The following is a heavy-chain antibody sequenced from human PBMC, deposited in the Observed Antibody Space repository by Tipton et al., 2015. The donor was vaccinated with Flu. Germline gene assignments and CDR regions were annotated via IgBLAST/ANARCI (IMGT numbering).Heavy chain of an antibody. CDR3: ARGLSSGWYSLGYFDY. V-gene: IGHV4-4*08. CDR2: FYTSGGT. J-gene: IGHJ4*02. CDR1: GGSISSYY. D-gene: IGHD6-19*01. Sequence: TLSLTCTVSGGSISSYYWSWIRQPPGKGLEYIGRFYTSGGTKYNPSLNSRATISVDTSKNQFSLRLTSVTAADTAVYYCARGLSSGWYSLGYFDYWGQGTLVTVSS.